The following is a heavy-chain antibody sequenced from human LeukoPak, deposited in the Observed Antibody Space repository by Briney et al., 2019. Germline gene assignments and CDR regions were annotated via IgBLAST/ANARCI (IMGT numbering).Heavy chain of an antibody. Sequence: PSETLSLTCTVSSGSIGSSSNYWGWIRQAPGKGLEWIGNVYYSGSTFYNPSLKSRVTISVDTSKNQFSLKLRSVTAADTAIYYCARASFIVVFGNWFDPWGQGTLVTVSS. J-gene: IGHJ5*02. CDR3: ARASFIVVFGNWFDP. V-gene: IGHV4-39*01. D-gene: IGHD2-15*01. CDR1: SGSIGSSSNY. CDR2: VYYSGST.